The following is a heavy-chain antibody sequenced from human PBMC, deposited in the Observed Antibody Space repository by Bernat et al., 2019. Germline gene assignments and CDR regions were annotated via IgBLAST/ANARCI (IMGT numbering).Heavy chain of an antibody. CDR2: IYNSGST. V-gene: IGHV4-39*01. J-gene: IGHJ4*02. Sequence: QLQLQESGPGLVKPSETLSLTCTVSGGSISSSTYYWGGIRQPPGKGLEWIGSIYNSGSTYYNPSLKSRVTMSVDTSKNQFALKLSSVTAADTAVYYCAGRSGSGYDYRFDYWGQGTLVTVSS. CDR3: AGRSGSGYDYRFDY. CDR1: GGSISSSTYY. D-gene: IGHD5-12*01.